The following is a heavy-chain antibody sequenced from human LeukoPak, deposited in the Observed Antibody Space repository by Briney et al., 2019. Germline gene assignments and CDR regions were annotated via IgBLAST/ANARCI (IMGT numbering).Heavy chain of an antibody. CDR2: IYYSGST. CDR3: ARVGYSYGSPDAFDI. Sequence: SETLSLTCAVYGGSFSGYYWSWVRQPPGKGLEWIGYIYYSGSTNYNPSLKSRVTISVDTSKNQFSLKLSSVTAADTAVYYCARVGYSYGSPDAFDIWGQGTMVTVSS. V-gene: IGHV4-59*01. J-gene: IGHJ3*02. CDR1: GGSFSGYY. D-gene: IGHD5-18*01.